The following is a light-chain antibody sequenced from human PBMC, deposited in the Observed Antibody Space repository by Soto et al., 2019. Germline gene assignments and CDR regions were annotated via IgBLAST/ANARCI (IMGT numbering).Light chain of an antibody. Sequence: QSVLTQPPSVSGSPGQSVTISCTGTGSDAGGYNRVSWYQQPPGKAPKLLIYDVSNRPSGGSTRFSGSKSGNTASLTISGLQAEDEADYYCTSYATGSAYVFGPGTKVTVL. CDR3: TSYATGSAYV. V-gene: IGLV2-18*02. J-gene: IGLJ1*01. CDR2: DVS. CDR1: GSDAGGYNR.